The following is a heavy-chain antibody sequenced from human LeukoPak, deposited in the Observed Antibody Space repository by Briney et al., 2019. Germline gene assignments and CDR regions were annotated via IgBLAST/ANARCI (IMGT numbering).Heavy chain of an antibody. J-gene: IGHJ4*02. Sequence: GGSLRLSCAASGFTVSSNYMTWVRQAPGQGLEWVSVIYFGGTTYYADSVKGRFTISRDNSKNTVYLQMNSLRVEDTAVYYRARGDGVYVYWGQGTLVTVSS. CDR1: GFTVSSNY. V-gene: IGHV3-53*01. D-gene: IGHD5/OR15-5a*01. CDR3: ARGDGVYVY. CDR2: IYFGGTT.